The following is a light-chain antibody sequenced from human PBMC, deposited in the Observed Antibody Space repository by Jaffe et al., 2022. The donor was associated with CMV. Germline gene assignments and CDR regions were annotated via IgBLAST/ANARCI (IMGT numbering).Light chain of an antibody. V-gene: IGKV1-5*03. J-gene: IGKJ2*01. CDR3: QQYNRAINYPPMYT. Sequence: DIQLTQSPSTLSASVGDNVTITCRATQSFTSWLAWYQQKAGKAPKVLIYKASILESGVPSRFSGSGSGTEFTLTISSLQPDDFATYYCQQYNRAINYPPMYTFGQGTKLEIK. CDR2: KAS. CDR1: QSFTSW.